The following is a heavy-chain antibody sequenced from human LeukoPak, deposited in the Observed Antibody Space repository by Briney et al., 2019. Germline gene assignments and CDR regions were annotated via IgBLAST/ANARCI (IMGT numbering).Heavy chain of an antibody. CDR1: GGTFSSYT. V-gene: IGHV1-69*04. CDR3: ARDNPDYGDSPFDY. J-gene: IGHJ4*02. Sequence: ASVKVSCKASGGTFSSYTISWVRQAPGQGLEWMGRIIPILGIANYAQKFQGGVTITADKSTSTAYMELSSLRSEDTAVYYCARDNPDYGDSPFDYWGQGTLVTVSS. CDR2: IIPILGIA. D-gene: IGHD4-17*01.